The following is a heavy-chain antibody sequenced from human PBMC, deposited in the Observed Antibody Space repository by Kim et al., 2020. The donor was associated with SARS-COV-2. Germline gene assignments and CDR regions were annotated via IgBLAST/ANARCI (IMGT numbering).Heavy chain of an antibody. Sequence: NYNPSLKGRVTISVDTSKNQFSLKLSSVTAADTAVYYCAREGHRWQLKDWGQGTLVTVSS. D-gene: IGHD2-15*01. CDR3: AREGHRWQLKD. V-gene: IGHV4-34*01. J-gene: IGHJ4*02.